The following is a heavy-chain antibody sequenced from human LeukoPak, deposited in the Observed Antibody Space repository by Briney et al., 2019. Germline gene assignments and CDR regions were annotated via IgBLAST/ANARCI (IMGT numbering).Heavy chain of an antibody. CDR3: ASTRTGDYDFWSGYFDDY. CDR1: GFTFSSYA. Sequence: GGSLRLSCAASGFTFSSYAMSCVRQAPGKGLEWVSTISGSGGSTYYADSVKGRFTISRDNSKNTLYLQMNSLRAEDTAVYYCASTRTGDYDFWSGYFDDYWGQGTLVTVSS. D-gene: IGHD3-3*01. CDR2: ISGSGGST. J-gene: IGHJ4*02. V-gene: IGHV3-23*01.